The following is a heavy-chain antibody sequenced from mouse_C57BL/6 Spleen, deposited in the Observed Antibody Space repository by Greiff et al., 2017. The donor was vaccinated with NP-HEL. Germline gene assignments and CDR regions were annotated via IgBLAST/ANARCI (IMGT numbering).Heavy chain of an antibody. Sequence: QVQLQQPGAELVKPGASVKLSCKASGYTFTSYWMHWVKQRPGQGLEWIGMIHPNSGSTNYNEKFKSKATLTVDNSSSTAYMQLSSLTSEGYTIYNSARYYSSYEGYAMADWGHGASVAVSS. CDR1: GYTFTSYW. D-gene: IGHD2-5*01. V-gene: IGHV1-64*01. J-gene: IGHJ4*01. CDR2: IHPNSGST. CDR3: ARYYSSYEGYAMAD.